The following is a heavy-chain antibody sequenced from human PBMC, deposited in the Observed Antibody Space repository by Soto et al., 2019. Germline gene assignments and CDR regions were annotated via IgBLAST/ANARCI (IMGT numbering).Heavy chain of an antibody. CDR3: ARWGGSNNFVY. D-gene: IGHD1-26*01. CDR1: GFTFSTYS. CDR2: ISSSSSYI. V-gene: IGHV3-21*01. J-gene: IGHJ4*02. Sequence: PGGSLRLSCAASGFTFSTYSMSWVRQSPGKGLEWVSSISSSSSYIYYADSVKGRFTISRDNAKNSLYLQMNSLRAEDTAVYYCARWGGSNNFVYWGKGTXVTVSS.